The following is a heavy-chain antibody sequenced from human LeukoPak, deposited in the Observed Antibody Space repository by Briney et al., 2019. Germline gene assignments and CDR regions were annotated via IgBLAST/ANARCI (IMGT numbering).Heavy chain of an antibody. CDR2: IYPGDSDT. CDR3: ARQSGGPVAGSYNWFDP. J-gene: IGHJ5*02. D-gene: IGHD6-19*01. Sequence: GESLKISCKGSGYSFTSYWIGWVRQMPGKGLEWMGIIYPGDSDTRYSPSFQGQVTIPADKSISTAYLQWSSLKASDTAMYYCARQSGGPVAGSYNWFDPWGQGTLVTVSS. V-gene: IGHV5-51*01. CDR1: GYSFTSYW.